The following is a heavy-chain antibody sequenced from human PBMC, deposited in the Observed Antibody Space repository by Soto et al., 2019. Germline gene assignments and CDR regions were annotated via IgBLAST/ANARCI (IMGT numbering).Heavy chain of an antibody. J-gene: IGHJ4*02. CDR1: GGNIISSGDY. D-gene: IGHD2-15*01. CDR2: IYYSGST. V-gene: IGHV4-39*01. CDR3: ARHTPAISISDH. Sequence: LTCTVVGGNIISSGDYWVCIRQPPGKGLEWIGSIYYSGSTYYNPSLKSRVTISVDTSKNQFSLKLSSVTAADTAVYYCARHTPAISISDHWGQGTLVTVSS.